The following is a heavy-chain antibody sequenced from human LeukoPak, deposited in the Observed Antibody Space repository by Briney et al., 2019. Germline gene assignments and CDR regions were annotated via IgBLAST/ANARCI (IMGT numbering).Heavy chain of an antibody. CDR3: ASGRYFDPMDV. V-gene: IGHV3-53*01. CDR2: IYSGGST. CDR1: GFTFSTYR. J-gene: IGHJ6*03. Sequence: GGSLRLSCAASGFTFSTYRMSWVRQAPGKGLEWVSVIYSGGSTYYADSVKGRFTISRDNSKNTLYLQMNSLRAEDTAVYYCASGRYFDPMDVWGKGTTVTISS. D-gene: IGHD3-9*01.